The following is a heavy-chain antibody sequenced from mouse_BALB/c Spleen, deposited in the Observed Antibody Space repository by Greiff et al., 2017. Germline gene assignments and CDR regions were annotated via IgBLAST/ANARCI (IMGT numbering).Heavy chain of an antibody. CDR1: GFTFSDAW. CDR3: ARVYDYGSYYYAMDY. J-gene: IGHJ4*01. CDR2: ISSGGSYT. V-gene: IGHV5-6*03. D-gene: IGHD2-4*01. Sequence: EVNVVESGGGLVQPGGSMKLSCAASGFTFSDAWMDWVRQSPEKGLEWVATISSGGSYTYYPDSVKGRFTISRDNAKNTLYLQMSSLKSEDTAMYYCARVYDYGSYYYAMDYWGQGTSVTVSS.